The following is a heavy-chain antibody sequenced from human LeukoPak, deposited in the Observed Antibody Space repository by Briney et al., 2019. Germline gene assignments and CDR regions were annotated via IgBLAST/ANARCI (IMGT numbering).Heavy chain of an antibody. J-gene: IGHJ4*02. D-gene: IGHD2-21*01. CDR1: GFTFSSYA. CDR2: ISSSSSYI. V-gene: IGHV3-21*01. CDR3: ARDRQPSADCDY. Sequence: PGGSLRLSCAASGFTFSSYAMSWVRQAPGKGLEWVSSISSSSSYIYYADSVKGRFTTSRDNAKNSLYLQMNSLRAEDTAVYYCARDRQPSADCDYWGQGTLVTVSS.